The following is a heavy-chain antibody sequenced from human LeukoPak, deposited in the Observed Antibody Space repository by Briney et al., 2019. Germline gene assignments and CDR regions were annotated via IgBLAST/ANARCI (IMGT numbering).Heavy chain of an antibody. D-gene: IGHD3-16*01. Sequence: RGSLKLSCEASGFTFTSYAMSWVRQAPGKGLEWISAISGSGGSTYYADSVKGRFTISRDTSKNTPYLQMNSLRVDDTAVYYCAKDWGYHFNYFDYWGQGTLVTVSS. CDR1: GFTFTSYA. J-gene: IGHJ4*02. CDR3: AKDWGYHFNYFDY. V-gene: IGHV3-23*01. CDR2: ISGSGGST.